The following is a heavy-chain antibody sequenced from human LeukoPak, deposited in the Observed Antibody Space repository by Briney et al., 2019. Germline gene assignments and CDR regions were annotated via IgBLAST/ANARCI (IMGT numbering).Heavy chain of an antibody. CDR1: GFTFSSYS. Sequence: QPGGSLRLSCAASGFTFSSYSMNWVRQAPGKGLEWVSYISSSSSTIYYADSVKGRFTISRDNAKNSLYLQMSSLRAEDTAVYYCARAQDYDNSGFVDGFDIWGQGTMVTVSS. D-gene: IGHD3-22*01. CDR3: ARAQDYDNSGFVDGFDI. V-gene: IGHV3-48*01. J-gene: IGHJ3*02. CDR2: ISSSSSTI.